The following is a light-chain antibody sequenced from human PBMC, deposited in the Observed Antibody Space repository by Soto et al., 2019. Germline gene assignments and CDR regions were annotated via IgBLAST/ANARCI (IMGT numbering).Light chain of an antibody. CDR1: SSDVGGYDY. V-gene: IGLV2-8*01. J-gene: IGLJ1*01. Sequence: QSVLTQPPSESGSPGQSVTISCTGTSSDVGGYDYVSWYQQHPGKAPKLMIYEVTIRPSGVSDRFSGSKSGNTASLTVSGLQAEDEADYYCSSYTGGNPSYVFGTGTKVTVL. CDR3: SSYTGGNPSYV. CDR2: EVT.